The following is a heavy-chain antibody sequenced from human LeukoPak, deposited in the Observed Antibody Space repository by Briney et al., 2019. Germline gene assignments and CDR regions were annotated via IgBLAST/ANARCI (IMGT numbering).Heavy chain of an antibody. CDR2: IYPGDSDT. CDR3: ARLYSGYYPSYYFDY. J-gene: IGHJ4*02. CDR1: GYSFTSYW. V-gene: IGHV5-51*01. Sequence: GESLKISCKGSGYSFTSYWIGWVRQMPGKGLEWMGIIYPGDSDTRYSPSFQGQVTISADKSISTAYLQWSSLKASDTAMYYCARLYSGYYPSYYFDYWGQGTLVTVSS. D-gene: IGHD3-22*01.